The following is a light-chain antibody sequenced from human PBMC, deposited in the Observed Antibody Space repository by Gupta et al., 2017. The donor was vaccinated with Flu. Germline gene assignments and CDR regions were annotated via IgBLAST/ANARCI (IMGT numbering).Light chain of an antibody. V-gene: IGKV1-5*03. CDR1: HSISSW. Sequence: DIQMTQSPSTLSASVGDRVTLTCRASHSISSWLAWYQQKPGKAPKLLIYKASSLESGVPSRFSGTGSETEFTLTINSLQPDDVATYYCQHYNSYSQPFGQGTKVEIK. CDR3: QHYNSYSQP. J-gene: IGKJ1*01. CDR2: KAS.